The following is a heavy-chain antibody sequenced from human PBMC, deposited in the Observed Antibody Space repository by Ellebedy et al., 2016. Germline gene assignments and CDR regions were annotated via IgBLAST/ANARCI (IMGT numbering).Heavy chain of an antibody. Sequence: ASVKVSXKASRSSISNQYMVWIRQAPGQGLEWMGIINPSGGSITYAQKFQGRVAVTRDTSTSTVYMELNGLKSEDTAVYYCAIVTSSFWFDPWGQGTRVTVSS. V-gene: IGHV1-46*01. CDR3: AIVTSSFWFDP. D-gene: IGHD2-2*01. J-gene: IGHJ5*02. CDR1: RSSISNQY. CDR2: INPSGGSI.